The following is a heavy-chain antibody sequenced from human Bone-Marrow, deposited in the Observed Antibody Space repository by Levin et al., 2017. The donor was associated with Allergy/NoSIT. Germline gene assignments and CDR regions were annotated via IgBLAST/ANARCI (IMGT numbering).Heavy chain of an antibody. CDR3: ASDRGIRGDDAFNI. CDR2: ISYDGRNE. CDR1: GLIFINYA. Sequence: GESLKISCEASGLIFINYAMHWVRQAPGKGLEWVAAISYDGRNEYYAESVKGRFTISRDNSKNTMSLQMNSLRDEDTAVYFCASDRGIRGDDAFNIWGQGTMVSVSS. D-gene: IGHD1-14*01. V-gene: IGHV3-30*03. J-gene: IGHJ3*02.